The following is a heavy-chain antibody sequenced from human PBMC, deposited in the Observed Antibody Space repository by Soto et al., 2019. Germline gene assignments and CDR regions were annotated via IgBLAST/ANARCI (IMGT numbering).Heavy chain of an antibody. CDR3: ARIKWGLDYYNGMDV. Sequence: QVQLVQSGAEVKKSGASVQVSCKASGYSVSDYFIQWVRQAPGQGLEWVAWINPKSAATNYAKKFQGRVSLTWDTSFSTAYMELTRLRPDDTAAYYCARIKWGLDYYNGMDVWGQGTTVIVS. J-gene: IGHJ6*02. CDR2: INPKSAAT. D-gene: IGHD1-26*01. V-gene: IGHV1-2*02. CDR1: GYSVSDYF.